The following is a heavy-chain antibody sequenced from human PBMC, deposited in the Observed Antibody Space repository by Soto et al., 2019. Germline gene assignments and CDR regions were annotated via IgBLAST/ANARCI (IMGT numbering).Heavy chain of an antibody. J-gene: IGHJ5*02. CDR3: ARVQWFIIPFDL. D-gene: IGHD2-8*01. V-gene: IGHV3-23*01. Sequence: GGSLRLSCAASGFAFSSYAMSWVRQAPGKGLEWVSAITNGGSTYYADSVKGRFTISRDNSKNTLYLQMNSLRAEDTAVYYCARVQWFIIPFDLWGQGTLVTVSS. CDR1: GFAFSSYA. CDR2: ITNGGST.